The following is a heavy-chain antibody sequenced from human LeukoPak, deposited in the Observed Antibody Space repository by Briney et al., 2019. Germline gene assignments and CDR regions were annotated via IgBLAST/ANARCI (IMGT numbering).Heavy chain of an antibody. J-gene: IGHJ4*02. D-gene: IGHD3-10*01. CDR1: GYGYSFTRWY. V-gene: IGHV1-46*01. CDR2: VFTNSGGT. CDR3: ARIEGSASTVGD. Sequence: ASVKVSCKASGYGYSFTRWYIHWVRQAPGQGLEWMGVVFTNSGGTKYAQKFQDRVTLTRDTSTSTAYMELSSLTSEDTALYYCARIEGSASTVGDWGQGTLVTVSS.